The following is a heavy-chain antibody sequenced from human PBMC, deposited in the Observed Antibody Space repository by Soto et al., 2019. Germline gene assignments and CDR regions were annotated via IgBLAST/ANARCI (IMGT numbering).Heavy chain of an antibody. D-gene: IGHD2-15*01. CDR1: GFTFSSYA. V-gene: IGHV3-23*01. CDR2: FSGSGGST. J-gene: IGHJ6*02. CDR3: AKVLYCRGGSCYANYYYYYGMDV. Sequence: PGGSLRLSCAASGFTFSSYAMSWVRQAPGKGLEWVSAFSGSGGSTYYAHSVKGRFTISRDNSKNTLYLQMNSLRAEDTAVYYCAKVLYCRGGSCYANYYYYYGMDVWGQGTTVTVSS.